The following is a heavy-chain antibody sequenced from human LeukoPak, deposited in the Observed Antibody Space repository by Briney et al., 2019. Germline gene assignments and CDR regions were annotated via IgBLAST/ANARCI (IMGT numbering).Heavy chain of an antibody. CDR3: AKDGGIAVAGTADY. V-gene: IGHV3-30*18. Sequence: PGGSLRLSCAASGFTFSSYGMHWVRQAPGKELEWVAVISYDGSNKYYADSVKGRFTTSRDNSKNTLYLQMNSLRAEDTAVYYCAKDGGIAVAGTADYWGQGTLVTVSS. J-gene: IGHJ4*02. CDR2: ISYDGSNK. D-gene: IGHD6-19*01. CDR1: GFTFSSYG.